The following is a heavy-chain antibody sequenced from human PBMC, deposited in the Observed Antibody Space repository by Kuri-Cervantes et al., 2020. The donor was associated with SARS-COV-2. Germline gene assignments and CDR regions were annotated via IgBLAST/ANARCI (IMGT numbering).Heavy chain of an antibody. J-gene: IGHJ3*02. CDR3: ASELLSAFDI. CDR2: ISWNSNNI. D-gene: IGHD1-26*01. CDR1: GFTFDDYA. V-gene: IGHV3-9*01. Sequence: SLKISCAASGFTFDDYAMHWVRQAPGKGLEWVSGISWNSNNIDYVDSVKGRFTISRDNAKNSLFLQMNSLRAEDTAVYYCASELLSAFDIWGQGTMVTVSS.